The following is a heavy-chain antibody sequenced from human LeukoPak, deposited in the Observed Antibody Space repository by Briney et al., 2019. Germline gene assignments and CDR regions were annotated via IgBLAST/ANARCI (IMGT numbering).Heavy chain of an antibody. CDR1: GYTFTGYY. V-gene: IGHV1-2*06. D-gene: IGHD6-6*01. CDR3: ARDRVAARPDAFAI. J-gene: IGHJ3*02. CDR2: INPNSGGT. Sequence: ASVKVSCKASGYTFTGYYMHWVRQAPGQGLEWMGRINPNSGGTNCAQKFQGRVTMTRDTSISTAYMELSRLRSDDTAVYYCARDRVAARPDAFAIWGQGTMVTVSS.